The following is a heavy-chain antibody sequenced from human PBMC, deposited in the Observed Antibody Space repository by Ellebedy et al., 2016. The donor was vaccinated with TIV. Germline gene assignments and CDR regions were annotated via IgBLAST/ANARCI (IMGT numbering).Heavy chain of an antibody. V-gene: IGHV3-43*02. CDR1: GFTLDDYA. CDR2: ISGDGGST. Sequence: GGSLRLSCAASGFTLDDYAMHWVRQAPGKGLEWVSLISGDGGSTYYADSVKGRFTISRDNSKNSLYLQMNSLRTEDTALYYCAKGGSGYDWGDYYYYGMDVWGQGTTVTVSS. D-gene: IGHD5-12*01. CDR3: AKGGSGYDWGDYYYYGMDV. J-gene: IGHJ6*02.